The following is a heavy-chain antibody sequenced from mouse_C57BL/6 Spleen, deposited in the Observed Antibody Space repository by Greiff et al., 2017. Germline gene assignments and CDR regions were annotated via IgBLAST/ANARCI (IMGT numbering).Heavy chain of an antibody. CDR3: ARSGTEGSFDY. V-gene: IGHV1-80*01. CDR2: IYPGDGDS. D-gene: IGHD3-3*01. J-gene: IGHJ2*01. Sequence: VQLQQSGAELVQPGASVKISCKASGYAFSTYWMNWVQQRPGKGLEWIGQIYPGDGDSNSNGKFKGKATLTADKSSSTAYMQLSILTSEDSAVYFCARSGTEGSFDYWGQGTTLTVSS. CDR1: GYAFSTYW.